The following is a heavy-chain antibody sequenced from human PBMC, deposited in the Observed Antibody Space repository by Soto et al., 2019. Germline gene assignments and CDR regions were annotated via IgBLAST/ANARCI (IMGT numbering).Heavy chain of an antibody. V-gene: IGHV3-30*18. CDR1: GFTFSTYG. CDR2: ISYDGSNK. D-gene: IGHD1-1*01. CDR3: AKAVYNWNDGFFDY. J-gene: IGHJ4*02. Sequence: QVQLVESGGGVVQPGRSLRLSCAASGFTFSTYGMHWVRQAPGKGLEWVAVISYDGSNKYSADSVKGRFTISRDNSKNTLYLQMSSLRAEETAVYYCAKAVYNWNDGFFDYWRQGTMVTVSS.